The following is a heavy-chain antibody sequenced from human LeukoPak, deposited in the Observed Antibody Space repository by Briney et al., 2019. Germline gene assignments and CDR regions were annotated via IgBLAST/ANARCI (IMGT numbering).Heavy chain of an antibody. CDR1: GFTFRSYE. J-gene: IGHJ4*02. D-gene: IGHD3-10*01. CDR3: ARPLWFGDTGDY. CDR2: ISSSGSTI. V-gene: IGHV3-48*03. Sequence: PGGSLRLSCAASGFTFRSYEMNWVRQAPGKGLEWVSYISSSGSTIYYADSVKGRFTISRDSAKNSLYLQMNSLRAEDTAVYYCARPLWFGDTGDYWGQGTPVTVSS.